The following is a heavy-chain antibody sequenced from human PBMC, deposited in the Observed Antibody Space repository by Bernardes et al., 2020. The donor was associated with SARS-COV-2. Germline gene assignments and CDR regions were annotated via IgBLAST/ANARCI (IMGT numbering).Heavy chain of an antibody. CDR1: GFTLNNFG. V-gene: IGHV3-30*18. J-gene: IGHJ6*02. CDR2: ISYEGSKE. Sequence: GGSLRLSCAASGFTLNNFGIHWVRQAPGKGLEWVSLISYEGSKEFYADFARGRFTISRDNSKRAVYLQMNSLGPEDTAVYYCAKRKQIFHLSEWDVGMDVWGQGTTVTVS. D-gene: IGHD1-26*01. CDR3: AKRKQIFHLSEWDVGMDV.